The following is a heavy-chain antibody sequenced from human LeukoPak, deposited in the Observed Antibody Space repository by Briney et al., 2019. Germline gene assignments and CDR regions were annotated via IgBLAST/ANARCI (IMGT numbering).Heavy chain of an antibody. J-gene: IGHJ4*02. CDR2: IIPIFGTA. D-gene: IGHD2-2*01. CDR3: ARVPWTRYCSSTSCYVD. CDR1: GGTFSSYA. Sequence: SVKVSCKASGGTFSSYAISWVRQAPGQGLEWMGGIIPIFGTANYAQKFQGRVTITTDESTGTAYMELSTLRSEDTAVYYCARVPWTRYCSSTSCYVDWGQGTLVTVSS. V-gene: IGHV1-69*05.